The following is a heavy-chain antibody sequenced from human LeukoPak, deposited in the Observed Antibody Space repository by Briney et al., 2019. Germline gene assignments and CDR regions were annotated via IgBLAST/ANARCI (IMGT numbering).Heavy chain of an antibody. J-gene: IGHJ3*02. D-gene: IGHD6-19*01. V-gene: IGHV3-23*01. Sequence: PGGSLRLSCAASGFTFSTYAMSWVRQAPGKGLEWASAISADGNIYYADSVKDRFTISGDNSKNTLYLQMNSLRAEDTAVYYCARDGTVAASDAFDIWGQGTMVTVSS. CDR1: GFTFSTYA. CDR3: ARDGTVAASDAFDI. CDR2: ISADGNI.